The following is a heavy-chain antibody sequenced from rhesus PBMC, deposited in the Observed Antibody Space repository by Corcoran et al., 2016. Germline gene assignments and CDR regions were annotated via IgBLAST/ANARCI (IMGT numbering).Heavy chain of an antibody. Sequence: QVQLQESGPGVVKPSETLSLTCAVSGGSISGYYLWSWIRQPPGKGLEWIGYINGGRGSTSYNPPLKSRVIISLEPSKNQFSLKLSSVTAADTAVYYCARETGVLTALFDYWGQGVLVTVSS. V-gene: IGHV4S7*01. D-gene: IGHD2-15*01. CDR3: ARETGVLTALFDY. CDR1: GGSISGYYL. J-gene: IGHJ4*01. CDR2: INGGRGST.